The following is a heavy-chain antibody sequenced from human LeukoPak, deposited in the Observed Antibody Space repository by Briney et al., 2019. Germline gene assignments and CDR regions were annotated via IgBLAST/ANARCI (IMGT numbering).Heavy chain of an antibody. Sequence: GGSLGLSCAASGFTFSSYWMSWVRQAPGKGLEWVANIKQDGSDKYYVDSVKGRFTISRDNAKNSVYLQTNSLRAEDTALYYCARAVAENWFDPWGQGTLVTVSS. J-gene: IGHJ5*02. D-gene: IGHD6-19*01. CDR1: GFTFSSYW. V-gene: IGHV3-7*01. CDR2: IKQDGSDK. CDR3: ARAVAENWFDP.